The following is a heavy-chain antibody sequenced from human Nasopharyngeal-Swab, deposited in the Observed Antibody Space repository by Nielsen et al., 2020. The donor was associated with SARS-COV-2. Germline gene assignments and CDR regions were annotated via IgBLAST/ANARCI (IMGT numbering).Heavy chain of an antibody. CDR2: IYSGGST. J-gene: IGHJ6*03. CDR3: ARGFTGTYYYYYMDV. CDR1: GFTVSSNY. D-gene: IGHD3-9*01. V-gene: IGHV3-53*04. Sequence: GESLKISCAASGFTVSSNYMSWVRQAPGKGLEWVSVIYSGGSTYYADSVKSRFTISRHNSKNTLYLQMNSLRTEDTAVYYCARGFTGTYYYYYMDVWGKGTTVTVSS.